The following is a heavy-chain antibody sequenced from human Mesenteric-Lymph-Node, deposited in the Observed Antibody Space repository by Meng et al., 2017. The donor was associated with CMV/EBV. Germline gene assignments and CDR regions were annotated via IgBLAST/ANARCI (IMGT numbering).Heavy chain of an antibody. CDR2: ISSSSSYI. CDR1: GFTFSSYS. Sequence: GESLKISCTASGFTFSSYSMNWVRQAPGKGLEWVSSISSSSSYIYYADSVKGRFTISRDNAKNSLYLQMNSLTAADTAVYYCARESTGTAAYWGEGTLVTVSS. V-gene: IGHV3-21*01. CDR3: ARESTGTAAY. D-gene: IGHD1-1*01. J-gene: IGHJ4*02.